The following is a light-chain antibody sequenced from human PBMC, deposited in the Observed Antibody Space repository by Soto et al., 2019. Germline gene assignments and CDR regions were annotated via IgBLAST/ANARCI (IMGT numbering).Light chain of an antibody. CDR1: QVIDNY. Sequence: DIQMTQSPSSLSASVGDTVTITCRASQVIDNYLAWYRQQPGKVPRLLIYAGSILQAGVPSRFTGSGSGTDFTLTISSLQPEDVATYFCQKYHSAPWTFGQGTKVEIK. CDR3: QKYHSAPWT. J-gene: IGKJ1*01. V-gene: IGKV1-27*01. CDR2: AGS.